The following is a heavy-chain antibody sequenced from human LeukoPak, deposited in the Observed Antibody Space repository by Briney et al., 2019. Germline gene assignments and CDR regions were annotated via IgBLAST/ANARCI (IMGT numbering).Heavy chain of an antibody. CDR2: ISAYNGNT. D-gene: IGHD2-2*01. CDR1: GYTFTSYG. J-gene: IGHJ5*02. Sequence: ASVKVSCKASGYTFTSYGISWVRQAPGQGLEWMGWISAYNGNTNYAQKLQGRVTMTTDTSTSTAYMELRSLRSDDTAVYYCARDPHVVPAAGNWFDPWGQGTLVTVSS. V-gene: IGHV1-18*01. CDR3: ARDPHVVPAAGNWFDP.